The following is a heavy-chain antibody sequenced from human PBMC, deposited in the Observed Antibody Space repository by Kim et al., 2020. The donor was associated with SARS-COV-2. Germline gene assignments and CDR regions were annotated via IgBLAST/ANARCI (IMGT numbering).Heavy chain of an antibody. CDR2: IYYSGST. V-gene: IGHV4-39*01. D-gene: IGHD3-3*01. J-gene: IGHJ5*02. Sequence: SETLSLTCTVSGGSISSSSYYWGWIRQPPGKGLEWIGSIYYSGSTYYNPSLKSRVTISVDTSKNQFSLKLSSVTAADTAVYYCARRGYDFWSGSGWFDPWGQGTLVTVSS. CDR1: GGSISSSSYY. CDR3: ARRGYDFWSGSGWFDP.